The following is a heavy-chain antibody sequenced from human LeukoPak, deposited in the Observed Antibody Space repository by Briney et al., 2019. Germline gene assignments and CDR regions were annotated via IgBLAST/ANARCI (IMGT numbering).Heavy chain of an antibody. CDR3: ARTYYYDSSPFPFDY. Sequence: SETLSLTCTVSGASINSNFWSWLRQSPGKGLEWIAYIYHSGEINYDPSLGSRVTISLDTSKNQVSLKLSSVTAADTAVYYCARTYYYDSSPFPFDYWGQGTLVTVSS. CDR2: IYHSGEI. V-gene: IGHV4-59*01. CDR1: GASINSNF. D-gene: IGHD3-22*01. J-gene: IGHJ4*02.